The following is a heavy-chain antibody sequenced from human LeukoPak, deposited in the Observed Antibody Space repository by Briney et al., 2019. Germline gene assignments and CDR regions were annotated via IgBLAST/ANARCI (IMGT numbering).Heavy chain of an antibody. Sequence: PSETLSLTCTVSGASVSSSSDYWGWIRQPPGKGLEWIASITYSGNTFSNPSLKSRVTISVDTSKNQFSLRLNSVTAADTAVYYCARQPQSDYSYGFEDHWGQGILVTVSS. V-gene: IGHV4-39*01. D-gene: IGHD5-18*01. CDR3: ARQPQSDYSYGFEDH. CDR2: ITYSGNT. CDR1: GASVSSSSDY. J-gene: IGHJ4*02.